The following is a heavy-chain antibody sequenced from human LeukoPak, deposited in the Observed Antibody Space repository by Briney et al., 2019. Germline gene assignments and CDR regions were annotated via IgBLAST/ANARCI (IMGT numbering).Heavy chain of an antibody. CDR3: AXVPXYXDSXGYIDY. V-gene: IGHV1-18*01. CDR1: GYTFTSYG. D-gene: IGHD3-22*01. CDR2: ISAYNGNT. J-gene: IGHJ4*02. Sequence: ASVKVSCKASGYTFTSYGISWVRQAPGQGLEWMGWISAYNGNTNYAQKLQGRVTMTTDTSTSTAYMELRSLRSGDTAVYYCAXVPXYXDSXGYIDYXGQGTLVTVSS.